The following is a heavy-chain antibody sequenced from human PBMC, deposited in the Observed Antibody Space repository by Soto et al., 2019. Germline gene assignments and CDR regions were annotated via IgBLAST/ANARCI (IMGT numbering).Heavy chain of an antibody. J-gene: IGHJ6*02. CDR1: GIPVSSNY. CDR2: LHSGGDT. D-gene: IGHD3-10*01. Sequence: EVQLVESGGGLVQPGGSLRLSCVASGIPVSSNYMTWVRQAPGKGLEWVSVLHSGGDTYYANSVKSRFTISRHDSTNTLFLQMNSLTVEDTAVYYCARDGPYYYASRMDVWGQGTTVTVSS. V-gene: IGHV3-53*04. CDR3: ARDGPYYYASRMDV.